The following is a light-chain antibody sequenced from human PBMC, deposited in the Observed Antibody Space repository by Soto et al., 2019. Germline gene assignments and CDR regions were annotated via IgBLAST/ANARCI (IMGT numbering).Light chain of an antibody. CDR3: QRYDISPFA. V-gene: IGKV3-20*01. Sequence: EIVLTQSPGTLSLSPGERATLSCRASQSVSSTYLAWYQQKPGQAPRLLIYGASCRATGIPHRFSGSGSGTHFTLTISRLETEDFAVYYCQRYDISPFAFGQGTKLEIK. J-gene: IGKJ2*01. CDR2: GAS. CDR1: QSVSSTY.